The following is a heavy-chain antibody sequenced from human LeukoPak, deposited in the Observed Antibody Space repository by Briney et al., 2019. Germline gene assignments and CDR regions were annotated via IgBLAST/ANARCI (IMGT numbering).Heavy chain of an antibody. CDR2: ISYDGSNK. Sequence: GGSLRLSCAASGFTFSGDGMHWVRQAPGKGLEWVAVISYDGSNKFYADSVKGRFTISRDNSENSLYLQMNSLRAEDTAVYYCARVGHTYYDILTGYYSDYWGQGTLVTVSS. V-gene: IGHV3-30*03. CDR3: ARVGHTYYDILTGYYSDY. D-gene: IGHD3-9*01. CDR1: GFTFSGDG. J-gene: IGHJ4*02.